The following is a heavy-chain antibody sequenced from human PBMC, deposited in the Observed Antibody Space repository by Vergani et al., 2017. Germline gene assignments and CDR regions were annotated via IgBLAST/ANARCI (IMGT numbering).Heavy chain of an antibody. CDR3: ARVRNYEYYYYYYMDV. D-gene: IGHD1-7*01. Sequence: EVQLVESGGGLVQPGGSLRLSCAASGFTFSSYWMHWVRQAPGKGLVWVSRINSDGSSPSYADSVKGRFTISRDNAKNTLYLQMNSLRAEDTAVYYCARVRNYEYYYYYYMDVWGKGTTVTVSS. J-gene: IGHJ6*03. CDR1: GFTFSSYW. V-gene: IGHV3-74*01. CDR2: INSDGSSP.